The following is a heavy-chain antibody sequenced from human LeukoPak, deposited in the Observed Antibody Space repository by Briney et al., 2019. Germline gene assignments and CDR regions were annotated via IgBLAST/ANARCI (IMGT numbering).Heavy chain of an antibody. Sequence: GGSLRLSCAASGFTFDDYGMSWVRQAPGKGLEWVSGINWNGGSTGYADSVKGRFTISRDNSKNTLYLQMNSLRAEDTAVYYCAKDRRGTANYWGQGTLVTVSS. J-gene: IGHJ4*02. CDR2: INWNGGST. V-gene: IGHV3-20*04. CDR1: GFTFDDYG. D-gene: IGHD5-18*01. CDR3: AKDRRGTANY.